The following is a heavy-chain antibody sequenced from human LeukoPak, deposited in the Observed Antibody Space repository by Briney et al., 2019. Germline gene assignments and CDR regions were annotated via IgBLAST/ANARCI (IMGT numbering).Heavy chain of an antibody. Sequence: GSLRLSCAASEFTFSSYAMSWVRQAPGKGLEWIGSIYYSGSTYYNPSLKSRVTISVDTSKNQFSLKLSSATAADTAVYYCAREEWFDPWGQGTLVTVSS. J-gene: IGHJ5*02. V-gene: IGHV4-38-2*02. CDR1: EFTFSSYA. CDR3: AREEWFDP. CDR2: IYYSGST.